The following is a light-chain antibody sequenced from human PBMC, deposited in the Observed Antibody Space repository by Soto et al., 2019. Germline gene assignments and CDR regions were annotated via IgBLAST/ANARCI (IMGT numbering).Light chain of an antibody. Sequence: VVTQEPSLTVSPGGTVTLTCASSTGAVTSDYYPNWFQQKHGQAPTSLIYNTHNRHSWTPARFSGSLLGNRAALTLSGALPEVEAEYYCLLFSGGAYVFGPGTKVTVL. CDR2: NTH. CDR3: LLFSGGAYV. J-gene: IGLJ1*01. V-gene: IGLV7-43*01. CDR1: TGAVTSDYY.